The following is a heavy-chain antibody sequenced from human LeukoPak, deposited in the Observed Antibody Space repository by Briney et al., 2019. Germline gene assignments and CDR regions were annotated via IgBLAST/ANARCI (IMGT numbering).Heavy chain of an antibody. CDR3: ARNTITGYYYGMDV. V-gene: IGHV3-21*01. Sequence: GGSLRLSRAASGFTFSSYSMNWVRQAPGKGREGVSSIISSSTYIYYAHSVKGRFTISRDNAKNSLYLQMNSLRAEDTAVFYCARNTITGYYYGMDVWGQGTTVTVSS. J-gene: IGHJ6*02. CDR1: GFTFSSYS. CDR2: IISSSTYI. D-gene: IGHD3-10*01.